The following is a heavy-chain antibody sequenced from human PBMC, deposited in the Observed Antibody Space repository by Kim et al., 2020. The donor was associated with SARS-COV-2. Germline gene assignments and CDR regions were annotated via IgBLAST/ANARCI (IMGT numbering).Heavy chain of an antibody. CDR3: ARLDNGSAFSWFDP. CDR2: INQSGST. Sequence: SETLSLTCAVSRGTLSDYYWSWIRQPPGKGLEWIGEINQSGSTSYNPSLKSRVTISVDMSKTQFSLNMSSVTAADTAVYYCARLDNGSAFSWFDPWGQGT. J-gene: IGHJ5*02. CDR1: RGTLSDYY. V-gene: IGHV4-34*01. D-gene: IGHD3-10*01.